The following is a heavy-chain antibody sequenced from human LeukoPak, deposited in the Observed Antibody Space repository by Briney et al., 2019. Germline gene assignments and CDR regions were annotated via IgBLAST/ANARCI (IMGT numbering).Heavy chain of an antibody. CDR3: ARTPTSRKRFLGGAATGTDYYYYYYMDV. CDR2: IYTSGST. J-gene: IGHJ6*03. CDR1: GGSISTYY. D-gene: IGHD6-13*01. Sequence: SETLSLTCTVSGGSISTYYWSWIRQPAGKGLEWIGRIYTSGSTNYNPSLKSRVSMSVDTSKNQFSLKLRSVTAADTAVYYCARTPTSRKRFLGGAATGTDYYYYYYMDVWGKGTTVTISS. V-gene: IGHV4-4*07.